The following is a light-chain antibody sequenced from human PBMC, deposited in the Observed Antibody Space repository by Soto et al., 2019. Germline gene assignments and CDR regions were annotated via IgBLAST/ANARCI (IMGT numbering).Light chain of an antibody. CDR3: QQYVSSPYT. J-gene: IGKJ2*01. CDR2: SAS. CDR1: QTLSSNY. Sequence: DIVLTQSPGTLSLSPGETATLTCRASQTLSSNYLAWYQQQPGQAPRLVVHSASSRAADIPDRFSGSGSGTDFTLTISRLEPEDFAVYYCQQYVSSPYTFGQGTKLEI. V-gene: IGKV3-20*01.